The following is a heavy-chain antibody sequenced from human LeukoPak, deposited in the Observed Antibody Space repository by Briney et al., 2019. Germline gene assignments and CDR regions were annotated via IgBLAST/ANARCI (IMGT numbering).Heavy chain of an antibody. CDR2: INWNGGST. D-gene: IGHD4-17*01. Sequence: GGSLRLSCAASGFTFDDYGMSWVRQAPGKGLEWVSGINWNGGSTGYADSVKGRFTISRDNAKNSLYLQMNSLRAEDTALYYCAREKPDPTTVTRFYYMDVWGKGTTVTVSS. J-gene: IGHJ6*03. CDR3: AREKPDPTTVTRFYYMDV. V-gene: IGHV3-20*04. CDR1: GFTFDDYG.